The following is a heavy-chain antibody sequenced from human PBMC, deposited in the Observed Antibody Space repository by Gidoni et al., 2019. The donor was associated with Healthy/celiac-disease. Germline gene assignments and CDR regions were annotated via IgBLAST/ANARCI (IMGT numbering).Heavy chain of an antibody. CDR1: GYSFTSYW. CDR2: IDPSDSYT. Sequence: EVQLVQSGAEVKKPGESLRISCKGSGYSFTSYWISWVRQMPGKGLEWMGRIDPSDSYTNYSPSFQGHVTISADKSISTAYLQWSSLKASDTAMYYCARQVGSSWYGDWYFDLWGRGTLVTVSS. CDR3: ARQVGSSWYGDWYFDL. J-gene: IGHJ2*01. D-gene: IGHD6-13*01. V-gene: IGHV5-10-1*03.